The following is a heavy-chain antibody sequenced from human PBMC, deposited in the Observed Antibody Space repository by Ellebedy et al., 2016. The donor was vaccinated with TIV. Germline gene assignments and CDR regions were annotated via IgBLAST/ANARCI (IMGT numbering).Heavy chain of an antibody. J-gene: IGHJ5*01. CDR1: GFTFNDAW. D-gene: IGHD3-10*01. V-gene: IGHV3-7*01. CDR2: IREDGNAK. CDR3: ARDGFGGYLDS. Sequence: GESLKISCAASGFTFNDAWMSWVRQAPGQGLEWVANIREDGNAKFYVDSVKGRFTISRDNGENSVYLQMNSLRVEDTALYYCARDGFGGYLDSWGQGTLIIVSS.